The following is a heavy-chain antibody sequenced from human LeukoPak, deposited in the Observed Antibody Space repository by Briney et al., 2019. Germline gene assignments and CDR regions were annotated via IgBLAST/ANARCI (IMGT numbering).Heavy chain of an antibody. V-gene: IGHV1-18*01. J-gene: IGHJ4*02. CDR3: ARMMSIPVAGHRPLFDY. CDR1: GYTFTCYG. CDR2: ISAYNGNT. Sequence: ASVKVSCKASGYTFTCYGINWVRQAPGQGLEWMGWISAYNGNTNYAQKLQDRVTMTTDTSTSTAYMELRSLRSDDTAIYYCARMMSIPVAGHRPLFDYWGQGTLVTVSS. D-gene: IGHD6-19*01.